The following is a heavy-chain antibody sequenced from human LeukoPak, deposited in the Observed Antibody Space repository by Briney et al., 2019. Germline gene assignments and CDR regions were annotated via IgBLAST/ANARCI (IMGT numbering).Heavy chain of an antibody. Sequence: ASVKVSCKASGYTFSSYGISWVRQAPGQGLEWMGWISGYNAITETAQKVQGRLTLTTDTSTSTAYMELRTLRSDDTAVYYCAREGAYIDCTQASDVWGKGTRVTVS. J-gene: IGHJ3*01. V-gene: IGHV1-18*01. CDR1: GYTFSSYG. CDR3: AREGAYIDCTQASDV. D-gene: IGHD3-9*01. CDR2: ISGYNAIT.